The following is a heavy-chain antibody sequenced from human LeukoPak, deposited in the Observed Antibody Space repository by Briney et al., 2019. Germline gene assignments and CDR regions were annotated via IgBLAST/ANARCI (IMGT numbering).Heavy chain of an antibody. CDR1: GGTFSRNA. CDR3: ARELDTAIIRAFDI. Sequence: GASVKVSCKASGGTFSRNAINWVRQAPGQGLQWMGRVIPILGKSTYAQKFQGTITITADKATNTAYMELSSLRSEDTAVYYCARELDTAIIRAFDIWGQGTLITVYS. CDR2: VIPILGKS. D-gene: IGHD5-18*01. J-gene: IGHJ3*02. V-gene: IGHV1-69*04.